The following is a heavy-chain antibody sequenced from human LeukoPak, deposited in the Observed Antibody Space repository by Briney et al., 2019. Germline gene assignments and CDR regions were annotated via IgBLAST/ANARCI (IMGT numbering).Heavy chain of an antibody. D-gene: IGHD6-25*01. CDR3: AHRPNRHSNGWNTGFFDY. V-gene: IGHV2-5*02. J-gene: IGHJ4*02. CDR1: GFSITTYGGG. CDR2: IYRDDDN. Sequence: SGPTLVNPTQTLTLTCTFSGFSITTYGGGVGWLRQPPGKALEWLAFIYRDDDNRYSPSLKHRISAIKDTSRNQVVLTMTNMDPVDTATYYCAHRPNRHSNGWNTGFFDYWGQGTLVTVSS.